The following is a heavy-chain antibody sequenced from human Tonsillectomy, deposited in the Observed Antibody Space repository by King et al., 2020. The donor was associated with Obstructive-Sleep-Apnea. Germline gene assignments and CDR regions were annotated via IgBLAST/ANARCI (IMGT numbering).Heavy chain of an antibody. CDR1: GGSISSSSYY. J-gene: IGHJ4*02. Sequence: LQLQESGPGLVKPSETLSLTCTVSGGSISSSSYYWGWIRQPPGKGLEWIGSIYYSGSTYYNPSLKSRVTISVDTSKNQFSLKLSSVTAADTAVYYCAREGIRTLGLSGFDYWGQGTLVTVSS. V-gene: IGHV4-39*07. CDR3: AREGIRTLGLSGFDY. D-gene: IGHD3-16*01. CDR2: IYYSGST.